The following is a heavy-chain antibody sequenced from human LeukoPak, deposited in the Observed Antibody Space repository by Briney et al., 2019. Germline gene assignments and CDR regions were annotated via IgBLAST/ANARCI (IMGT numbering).Heavy chain of an antibody. J-gene: IGHJ4*02. D-gene: IGHD6-13*01. CDR3: TRGVYQLLYFDY. V-gene: IGHV3-73*01. CDR2: IRSKANSYAA. CDR1: GFTFSGSA. Sequence: GGSLKLSCAASGFTFSGSAMHWVRQASGKGLEWVGRIRSKANSYAAAYAASVKGRFTISRDDSKNTAYLQMNSLKTEDTAVYYCTRGVYQLLYFDYWGQGALVTVSS.